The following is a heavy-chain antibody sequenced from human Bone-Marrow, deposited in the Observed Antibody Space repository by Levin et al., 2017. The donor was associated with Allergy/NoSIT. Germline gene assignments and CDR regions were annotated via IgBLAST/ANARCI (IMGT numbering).Heavy chain of an antibody. V-gene: IGHV3-30*18. CDR2: ISYDGSNK. J-gene: IGHJ6*02. CDR3: AKPIFGVVILYGMDV. Sequence: GESLKISCAASGFTFSSYGMHWVRQAPGKGLEWVAVISYDGSNKYYADSVKGRFTISRDNSKNTLYLQMNSLRAEDTAVYYCAKPIFGVVILYGMDVWGQGTTVTVSS. D-gene: IGHD3-3*01. CDR1: GFTFSSYG.